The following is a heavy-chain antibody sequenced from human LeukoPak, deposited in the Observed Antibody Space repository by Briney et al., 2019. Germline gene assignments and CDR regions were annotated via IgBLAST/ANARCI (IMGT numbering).Heavy chain of an antibody. CDR1: GGSISSYY. J-gene: IGHJ4*02. D-gene: IGHD3-10*01. CDR2: ISRSGHT. CDR3: ARLSFGDSHFDQ. Sequence: PSETLSLTCTVSGGSISSYYWSWIRQPPGKGLEWLGYISRSGHTNYNPSLKSRLSMSVATSKSHFSLNLTSVTAADTAIYYCARLSFGDSHFDQWGQGTLVTVSS. V-gene: IGHV4-59*08.